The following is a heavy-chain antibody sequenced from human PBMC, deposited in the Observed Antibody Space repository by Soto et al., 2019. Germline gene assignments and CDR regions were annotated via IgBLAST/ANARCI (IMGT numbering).Heavy chain of an antibody. CDR2: ITPLKGNT. CDR3: TKDSGAGPEYFQD. Sequence: QVLLVQSGAEVKKPGASVKVSCKASGYSFTSYGITWVRPAPGQRLEWMGWITPLKGNTQYSKKFQGRVIMTTDTTTNTAYLEMTRLTSHDTAGYHCTKDSGAGPEYFQDWGQGTLVTVTS. D-gene: IGHD4-17*01. J-gene: IGHJ1*01. V-gene: IGHV1-18*01. CDR1: GYSFTSYG.